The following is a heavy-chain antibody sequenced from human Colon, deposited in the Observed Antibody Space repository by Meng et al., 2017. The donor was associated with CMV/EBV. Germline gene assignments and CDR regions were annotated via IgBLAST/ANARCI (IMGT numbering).Heavy chain of an antibody. CDR3: AGGSYQAWELLHY. D-gene: IGHD1-26*01. J-gene: IGHJ4*02. Sequence: QVQLQLWGVGLCTLSETLSLTCAVYGGSFSEYYWSLIRHPPGRGLEWIGEIRHSGSTSYSYNSSLKSRVTISIDTSKNQFSLELTSVTAADTAVYYCAGGSYQAWELLHYWGQGTLVTVSS. CDR1: GGSFSEYY. V-gene: IGHV4-34*01. CDR2: IRHSGSTSY.